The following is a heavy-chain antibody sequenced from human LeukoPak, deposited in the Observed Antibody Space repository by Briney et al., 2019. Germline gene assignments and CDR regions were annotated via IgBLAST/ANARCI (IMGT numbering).Heavy chain of an antibody. D-gene: IGHD3-10*01. CDR2: INPSSSGT. CDR1: GYTFTDYY. J-gene: IGHJ1*01. CDR3: ARTWGRTSGSYFQH. Sequence: ASVNVSCKASGYTFTDYYIHWVRQAPGQGLEWMGWINPSSSGTAYAQKFQGRVTMTTDTSINTAYMEMNRLTSDDTAVYYCARTWGRTSGSYFQHWGQGTLVTVSS. V-gene: IGHV1-2*02.